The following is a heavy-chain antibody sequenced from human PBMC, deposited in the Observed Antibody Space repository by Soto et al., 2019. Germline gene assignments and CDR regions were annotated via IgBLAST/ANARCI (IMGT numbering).Heavy chain of an antibody. CDR2: ISNNGSRI. J-gene: IGHJ4*02. CDR3: LSATYYYASGSYYKTLDS. D-gene: IGHD3-10*01. CDR1: GFTFSKYG. V-gene: IGHV3-64D*06. Sequence: GGSLRLSCSASGFTFSKYGIHWVRQAPGKGLEYVSTISNNGSRIYYADSVKDRFTISRDNSKNAVYLQMSSLRPDDPAVYYCLSATYYYASGSYYKTLDSWGQGTLVTVSS.